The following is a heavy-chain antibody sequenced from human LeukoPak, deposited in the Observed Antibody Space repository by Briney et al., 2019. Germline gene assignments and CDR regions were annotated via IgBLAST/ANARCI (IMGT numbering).Heavy chain of an antibody. D-gene: IGHD4-23*01. CDR1: GGTFSSYA. CDR2: IIPIFGTA. Sequence: GASVKVSCKASGGTFSSYAISWVRQAPGQGLEWMGGIIPIFGTANYAQKFQGRVTITADEFTSTAYMELSSLRSEDTAVYYCARNWGHGGNSDTIYYYYYGMDVWGQGTTVTVSS. J-gene: IGHJ6*02. V-gene: IGHV1-69*13. CDR3: ARNWGHGGNSDTIYYYYYGMDV.